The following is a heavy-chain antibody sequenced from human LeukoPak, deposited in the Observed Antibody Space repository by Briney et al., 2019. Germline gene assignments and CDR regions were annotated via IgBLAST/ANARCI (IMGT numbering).Heavy chain of an antibody. CDR3: AKVGVGYCSGGTCLNWFDP. CDR2: ICGSGDST. Sequence: PGGSLRLSCAASGFTFSIYAMTWVRQSPGKGLEWVSSICGSGDSTYYVDSVKGRFTISRDNSKTTLYLQMNSLRVEDTAAYYCAKVGVGYCSGGTCLNWFDPWGQGTLVTVSS. D-gene: IGHD2-15*01. J-gene: IGHJ5*02. V-gene: IGHV3-23*01. CDR1: GFTFSIYA.